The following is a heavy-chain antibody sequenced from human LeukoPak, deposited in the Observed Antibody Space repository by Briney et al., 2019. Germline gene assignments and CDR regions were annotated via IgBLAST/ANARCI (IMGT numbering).Heavy chain of an antibody. CDR2: FHSDGSTT. CDR3: ARSLVGGTGFDY. CDR1: GGSFSGYS. J-gene: IGHJ4*02. Sequence: ETLSLTCAVHGGSFSGYSWHWIRQAPGKGLVWVSHFHSDGSTTTYADSVKGRFTISRDNAKNTLYLQMNSLRAEDTAVYYCARSLVGGTGFDYWGQGTLVTVSS. D-gene: IGHD1-26*01. V-gene: IGHV3-74*01.